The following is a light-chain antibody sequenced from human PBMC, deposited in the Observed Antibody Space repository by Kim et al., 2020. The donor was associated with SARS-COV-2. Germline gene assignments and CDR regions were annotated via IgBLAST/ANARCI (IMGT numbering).Light chain of an antibody. V-gene: IGKV1-16*02. Sequence: ASIGDSVTIPCRASQDISDYLAWFQQKPEKAPKSLIYAASILQSGVPSKFSGSGSGTHFTLTINNLQPEDFATYYCQQYNTYPLTFGGGTKVDIK. CDR2: AAS. J-gene: IGKJ4*01. CDR3: QQYNTYPLT. CDR1: QDISDY.